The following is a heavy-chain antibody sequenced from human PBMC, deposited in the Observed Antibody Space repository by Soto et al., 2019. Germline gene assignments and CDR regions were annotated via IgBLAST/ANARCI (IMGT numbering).Heavy chain of an antibody. CDR3: ARQGWDSSYYGDDF. V-gene: IGHV4-4*02. J-gene: IGHJ4*02. D-gene: IGHD3-22*01. CDR1: GDSISSVNW. CDR2: IYHTGIT. Sequence: SETLSLTCAVSGDSISSVNWWSWVRQSPGQGLEWIGDIYHTGITNYNPSLKSRVTISLDTSKNQFSLRLTSVTAADTAVYYCARQGWDSSYYGDDFWGQGTLVTVSS.